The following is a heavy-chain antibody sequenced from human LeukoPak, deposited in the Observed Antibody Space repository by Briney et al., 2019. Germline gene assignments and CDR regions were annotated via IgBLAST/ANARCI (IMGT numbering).Heavy chain of an antibody. CDR1: GYTFSDYY. J-gene: IGHJ4*02. Sequence: ASVKVSCKASGYTFSDYYIHWVRQAPGQGLEWMGWINPNSGGTNYAQKFQGRVTMTRDTSISTAYMELSRLRSDDTAVYYCARVTAMDYFDYWGQGTLVTVSS. D-gene: IGHD5-18*01. CDR3: ARVTAMDYFDY. V-gene: IGHV1-2*02. CDR2: INPNSGGT.